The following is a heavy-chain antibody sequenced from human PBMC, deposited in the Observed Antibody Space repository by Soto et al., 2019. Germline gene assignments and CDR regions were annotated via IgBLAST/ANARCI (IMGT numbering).Heavy chain of an antibody. D-gene: IGHD1-26*01. J-gene: IGHJ6*03. V-gene: IGHV1-2*06. CDR2: INPNSGDA. CDR3: ARESGGAPATLDYYYFYMDV. CDR1: GYTFSDYY. Sequence: QVQLVQSGAEVKKPGASVTVSCKASGYTFSDYYLHWVPQALGQGPEWMGRINPNSGDAKFAQKFQGRVTMTTDTSVRTAFMELNWLKSDDTAVYYCARESGGAPATLDYYYFYMDVWGKGTTVTVSS.